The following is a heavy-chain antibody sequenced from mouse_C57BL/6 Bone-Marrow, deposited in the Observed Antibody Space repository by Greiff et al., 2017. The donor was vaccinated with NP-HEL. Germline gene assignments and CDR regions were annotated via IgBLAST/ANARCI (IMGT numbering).Heavy chain of an antibody. V-gene: IGHV1-80*01. Sequence: QVQLQQSGAELVKPGASVKISCKASGYAFSSYWMNWVKQRPGKGLEWIGQIYPGDGDTNYNGKFKGKATLTADKSSSTAYMQLSSLTSEDSAVYFCATRQLRLPYFAYWGQGTLVTVSA. CDR1: GYAFSSYW. J-gene: IGHJ3*01. CDR3: ATRQLRLPYFAY. D-gene: IGHD3-2*02. CDR2: IYPGDGDT.